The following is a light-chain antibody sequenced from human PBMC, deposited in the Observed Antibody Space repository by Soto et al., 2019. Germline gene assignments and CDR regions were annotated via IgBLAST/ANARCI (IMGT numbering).Light chain of an antibody. CDR1: SSDIGGYNY. J-gene: IGLJ1*01. CDR3: CSYAGSSSYV. CDR2: TVT. V-gene: IGLV2-11*01. Sequence: QSVLTQPRSVSGSPGQSVTISCTGTSSDIGGYNYVSWYQQHPGKAPKLMIYTVTKRPSGVPDRFSGSKSDNTAYLTISGLQADDEADYYCCSYAGSSSYVFGTGT.